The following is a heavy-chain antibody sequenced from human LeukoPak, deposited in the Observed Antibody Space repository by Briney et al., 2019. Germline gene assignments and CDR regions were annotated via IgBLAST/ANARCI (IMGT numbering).Heavy chain of an antibody. CDR3: ARGFGSGYYYEDY. D-gene: IGHD3-22*01. CDR1: GYTFTGYY. J-gene: IGHJ4*02. CDR2: INPNSGGT. Sequence: GASVKVSCKASGYTFTGYYMHWVRQAPGQGLEWMGWINPNSGGTNYVQKFQGRVTMTRDTSISTAYMELSRLRSDDTAVYYCARGFGSGYYYEDYWGQGTLVTVSS. V-gene: IGHV1-2*02.